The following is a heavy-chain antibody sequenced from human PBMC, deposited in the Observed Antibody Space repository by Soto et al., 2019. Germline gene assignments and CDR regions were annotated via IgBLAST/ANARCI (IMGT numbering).Heavy chain of an antibody. CDR1: GFTFSNYG. J-gene: IGHJ2*01. V-gene: IGHV3-33*01. Sequence: QVQLVESGGGVVQPGGPLRLSCAASGFTFSNYGMYWARQAPGKGLQGVTFIWNDGKNSFYEDSVKGRFTNSRDNFKYTLYLQMESLSAEDTGVYYCARGYGGIFTRWDFDLWGRGTRVAVSS. CDR2: IWNDGKNS. CDR3: ARGYGGIFTRWDFDL. D-gene: IGHD4-17*01.